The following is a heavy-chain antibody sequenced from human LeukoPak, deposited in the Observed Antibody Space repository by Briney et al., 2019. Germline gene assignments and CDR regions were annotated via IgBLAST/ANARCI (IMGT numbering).Heavy chain of an antibody. CDR3: ARAVHYGDHGVFYGLDV. J-gene: IGHJ6*02. D-gene: IGHD4-17*01. CDR1: GGTISSYT. Sequence: SVKVSCKASGGTISSYTINWVRQAPGQGLEWMGRIIPILGISNYAQRFQGRITVTADKSTNTAYMELSSLRPEDTAMYYCARAVHYGDHGVFYGLDVWGQGTTVTVSS. CDR2: IIPILGIS. V-gene: IGHV1-69*02.